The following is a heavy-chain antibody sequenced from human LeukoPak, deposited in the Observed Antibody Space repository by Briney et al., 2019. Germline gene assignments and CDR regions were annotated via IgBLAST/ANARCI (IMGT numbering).Heavy chain of an antibody. Sequence: GGSLRLSCAASGFTFSSYGMHWVRQAPGKGLEWVAVISYDGSNKYYADSVKGRFTISRDNSKNTLYLQMNSLRAEDTAVYYCAKHVGGVPGDYWGQGTLVTVSS. V-gene: IGHV3-30*18. J-gene: IGHJ4*02. D-gene: IGHD3-16*01. CDR2: ISYDGSNK. CDR1: GFTFSSYG. CDR3: AKHVGGVPGDY.